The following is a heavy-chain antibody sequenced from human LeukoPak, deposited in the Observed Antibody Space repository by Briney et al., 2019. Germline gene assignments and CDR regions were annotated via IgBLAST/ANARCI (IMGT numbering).Heavy chain of an antibody. J-gene: IGHJ6*03. CDR3: ARVRSVTSTEYYYYYMGV. D-gene: IGHD4-11*01. CDR1: GYTFTSYG. V-gene: IGHV1-18*01. CDR2: ISAYNGNT. Sequence: ASVKVSCKASGYTFTSYGISWVRQAPGQGLEWMGWISAYNGNTNYAQKLQGRVTMTTDTSTSTAYMELRSLGSDDTAVYYCARVRSVTSTEYYYYYMGVWGKGTTVTVSS.